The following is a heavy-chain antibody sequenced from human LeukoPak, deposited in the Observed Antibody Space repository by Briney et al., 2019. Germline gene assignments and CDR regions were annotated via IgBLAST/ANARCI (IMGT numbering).Heavy chain of an antibody. CDR1: GGSISSYY. Sequence: PSETLSRTCTVSGGSISSYYWSWIRQPPGKGLEWIGYIYYSGSTNYNPSLKSRVTISVDTSKNQFSPKLSSVTAADTAVYYCARHPPRYGYGMDVWGQGTTVTVSS. CDR3: ARHPPRYGYGMDV. J-gene: IGHJ6*02. CDR2: IYYSGST. D-gene: IGHD5-18*01. V-gene: IGHV4-59*08.